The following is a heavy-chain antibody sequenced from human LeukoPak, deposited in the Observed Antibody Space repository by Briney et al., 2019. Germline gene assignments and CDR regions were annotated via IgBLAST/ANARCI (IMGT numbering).Heavy chain of an antibody. J-gene: IGHJ3*02. CDR2: IYTSGST. CDR3: ARGISSGWYGAFDI. D-gene: IGHD6-19*01. CDR1: GGSISSYY. V-gene: IGHV4-4*07. Sequence: SETLSLTCTVSGGSISSYYWSWIRQPAGKGLEWIGRIYTSGSTNYNPSLKSRVTMSVNTSKNQFSLKLSSVTAADTAVYYCARGISSGWYGAFDIWGQGTMVTVSS.